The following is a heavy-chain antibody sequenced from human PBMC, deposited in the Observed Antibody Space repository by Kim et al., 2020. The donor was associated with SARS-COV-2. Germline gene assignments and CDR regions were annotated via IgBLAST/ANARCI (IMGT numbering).Heavy chain of an antibody. J-gene: IGHJ6*02. CDR3: ARDYGDYVYYYYGMDV. V-gene: IGHV1-3*01. Sequence: KFQGRVTSTRDTSASTAYMELSSLRSEDTAVYYCARDYGDYVYYYYGMDVWGQGTTVTVSS. D-gene: IGHD4-17*01.